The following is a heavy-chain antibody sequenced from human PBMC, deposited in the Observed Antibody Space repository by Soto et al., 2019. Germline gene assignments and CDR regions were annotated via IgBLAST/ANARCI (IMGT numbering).Heavy chain of an antibody. CDR2: IYYSGST. J-gene: IGHJ6*02. D-gene: IGHD4-17*01. Sequence: PSETLSLTCTVSGGSISSGDYYWSWIRQPPGEGLEWIGYIYYSGSTYYNPSLKSRVTISVDTSKNQFSLKLSSVTAADTAVYYCARDRTVTTRSLGYYGMDVWGQGTTVTVSS. CDR1: GGSISSGDYY. V-gene: IGHV4-30-4*01. CDR3: ARDRTVTTRSLGYYGMDV.